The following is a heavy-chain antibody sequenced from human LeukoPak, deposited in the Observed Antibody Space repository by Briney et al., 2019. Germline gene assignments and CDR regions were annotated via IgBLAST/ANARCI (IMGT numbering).Heavy chain of an antibody. V-gene: IGHV4-30-4*01. D-gene: IGHD4-17*01. CDR1: GGSISSGDYY. J-gene: IGHJ4*02. CDR2: IYYSGST. Sequence: SETLSLTCTVSGGSISSGDYYWSWIRQPPGKGLEWIGCIYYSGSTYYNPSLKSRVTISVDTSKNQFSLKLSSVTAADTAVYYCARDYGDYSGRGLDYWGQGTLVTVSS. CDR3: ARDYGDYSGRGLDY.